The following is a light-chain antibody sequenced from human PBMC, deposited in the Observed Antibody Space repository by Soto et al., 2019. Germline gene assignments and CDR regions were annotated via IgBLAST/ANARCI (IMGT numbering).Light chain of an antibody. CDR3: CSSGGSPTYV. Sequence: QSALTQPASVSGSPGQSITISCTGTSSNVGSYKLVSWYQQHPGKAPTLMIFEVNKRPSGVSNRFSGSKSGNTASLTISGLKVEDEADYYSCSSGGSPTYVFGNGTKVTVL. J-gene: IGLJ1*01. CDR1: SSNVGSYKL. V-gene: IGLV2-23*02. CDR2: EVN.